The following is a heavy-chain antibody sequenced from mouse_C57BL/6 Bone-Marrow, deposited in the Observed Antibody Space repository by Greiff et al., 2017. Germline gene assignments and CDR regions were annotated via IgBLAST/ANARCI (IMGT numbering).Heavy chain of an antibody. Sequence: QVQLQQPGAELVKPGASVKLSCKASGYTFTSYWMNWVKQRPGQGLEWIGMIHPNGGSTNYNEKFKSKATLTVDKSSSTAYMQLSSLTSEDSAVYYCARRYYGSSYAMDYWGQGTSVTVSS. J-gene: IGHJ4*01. CDR1: GYTFTSYW. CDR2: IHPNGGST. D-gene: IGHD1-1*01. CDR3: ARRYYGSSYAMDY. V-gene: IGHV1-64*01.